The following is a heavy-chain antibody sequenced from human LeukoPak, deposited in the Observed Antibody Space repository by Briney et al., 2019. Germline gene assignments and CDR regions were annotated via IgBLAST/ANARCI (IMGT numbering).Heavy chain of an antibody. CDR2: ISSSSDTT. D-gene: IGHD5-18*01. CDR1: GFTFSIYS. J-gene: IGHJ4*02. CDR3: ATTLGYTYGY. Sequence: GGSLRLSCAPSGFTFSIYSMSWVRDAPGERLELVSTISSSSDTTYYADSVKGRFTISRDNSKSTLYLQMNSLRAEDTALYYCATTLGYTYGYWGQGTLVTVSS. V-gene: IGHV3-23*01.